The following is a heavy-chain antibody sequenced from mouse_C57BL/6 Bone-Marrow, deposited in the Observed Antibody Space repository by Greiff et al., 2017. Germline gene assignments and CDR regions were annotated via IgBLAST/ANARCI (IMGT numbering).Heavy chain of an antibody. CDR2: FHPYNDDT. Sequence: QVQLKESGAELVKPGASVKMSCKASGYTFTTYPIEWMKQNHGKSLEWIGNFHPYNDDTKYNEKFKGKATLTVEKSSSTVYLELSRLTSDDSAVNYCARGGSYGGYYFDWWGEGTTPAVS. V-gene: IGHV1-47*01. D-gene: IGHD1-1*02. CDR1: GYTFTTYP. CDR3: ARGGSYGGYYFDW. J-gene: IGHJ2*01.